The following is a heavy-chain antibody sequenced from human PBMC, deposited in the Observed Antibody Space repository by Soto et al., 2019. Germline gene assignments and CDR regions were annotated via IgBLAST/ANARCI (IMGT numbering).Heavy chain of an antibody. CDR1: GDSVSSNSAA. CDR2: TYYRSKWYN. V-gene: IGHV6-1*01. Sequence: SQTLSLTCAISGDSVSSNSAAWNWIRQSPSRGLEWLGRTYYRSKWYNDYAVSVKSRITINPDTSKNQFSLQLNSVTPEDTAVYYCARDVSHGDLENYYYYMDVWGKGTTVTVSS. CDR3: ARDVSHGDLENYYYYMDV. D-gene: IGHD4-17*01. J-gene: IGHJ6*03.